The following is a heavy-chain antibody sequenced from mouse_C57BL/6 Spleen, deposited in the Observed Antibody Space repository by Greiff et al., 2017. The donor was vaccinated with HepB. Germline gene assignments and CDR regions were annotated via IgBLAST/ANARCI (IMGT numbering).Heavy chain of an antibody. CDR1: GYAFSSYW. CDR3: ARGGITTVVASDY. CDR2: IYPGDGDT. J-gene: IGHJ2*01. Sequence: VQLQQSGAELVKPGASVKFSCKASGYAFSSYWMNWVKQRPGKGLEWIGQIYPGDGDTNYNGKFKGKATLTADKSSSTAYMQLSSLTSEDSAVYFCARGGITTVVASDYWGQGTTLTVSS. V-gene: IGHV1-80*01. D-gene: IGHD1-1*01.